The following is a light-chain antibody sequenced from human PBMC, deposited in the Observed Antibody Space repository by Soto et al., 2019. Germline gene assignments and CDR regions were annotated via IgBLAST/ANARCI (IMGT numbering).Light chain of an antibody. CDR2: GAS. CDR1: QDIAGY. V-gene: IGKV1D-12*01. Sequence: DIQVTQSPSSVSASLGDRVTITCLASQDIAGYLAWYQHKPGRTPELLIHGASRLQSGVPARFSGSGSGTDFTLSINSLQPEDFATYYCQQAYSFPITFGQGTRLEIK. CDR3: QQAYSFPIT. J-gene: IGKJ5*01.